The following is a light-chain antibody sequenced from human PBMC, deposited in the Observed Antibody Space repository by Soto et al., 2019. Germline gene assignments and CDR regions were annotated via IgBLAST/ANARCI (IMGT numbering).Light chain of an antibody. Sequence: EIVMTRSPATVSVSPGDRVALFCRASRTVHSNVAWYQHHPGQAPRTLSYAASFRATGMPARFSGSGFGTEFPLTISSLQAEDFAVYYCQQSNKWPPWTFGQGTKVDIK. J-gene: IGKJ1*01. CDR2: AAS. CDR3: QQSNKWPPWT. V-gene: IGKV3-15*01. CDR1: RTVHSN.